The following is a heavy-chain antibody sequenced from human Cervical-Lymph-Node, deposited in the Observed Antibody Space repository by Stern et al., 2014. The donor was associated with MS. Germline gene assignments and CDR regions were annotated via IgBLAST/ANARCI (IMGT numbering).Heavy chain of an antibody. D-gene: IGHD3-22*01. CDR1: GGTLSSYA. CDR3: ARSRGWDYDSSGYFDY. CDR2: IIPIFGTA. Sequence: QMQLVQSGAEVKKPGSSVKVSCKASGGTLSSYAISWVRQAPGQGLEWMGGIIPIFGTANYAQKFQGRVTITADESTSTAYMELSSLRSEDTAVYYCARSRGWDYDSSGYFDYWGQGTLVTVSS. V-gene: IGHV1-69*01. J-gene: IGHJ4*02.